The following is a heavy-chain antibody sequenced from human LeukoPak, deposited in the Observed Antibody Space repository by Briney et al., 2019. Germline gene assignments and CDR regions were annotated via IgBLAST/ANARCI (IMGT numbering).Heavy chain of an antibody. D-gene: IGHD6-19*01. CDR3: ARVNRYSSGWYYFDY. CDR1: GFTFSSYE. CDR2: IYYSGST. J-gene: IGHJ4*02. V-gene: IGHV4-38-2*01. Sequence: GSLRLSCAASGFTFSSYEMNWIRQPPGKGLEWIGSIYYSGSTYYNPSLKSRVTISVDTSKNQFSLKLSSVTAADTAVYYCARVNRYSSGWYYFDYWGQGTLVTVSS.